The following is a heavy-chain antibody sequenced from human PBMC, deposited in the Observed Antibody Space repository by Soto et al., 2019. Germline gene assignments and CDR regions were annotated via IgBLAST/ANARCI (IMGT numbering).Heavy chain of an antibody. CDR3: ARPDSSGYKYYYYYGMDV. Sequence: SVKVSCKASGGTFSSYAISWVRQAPGQGLEWTGGIIPIFGTANYAQKFQGRVTITADESTSTAYMELSSLRSEDTAVYYCARPDSSGYKYYYYYGMDVWGQGTTVTVSS. CDR2: IIPIFGTA. D-gene: IGHD3-22*01. J-gene: IGHJ6*02. V-gene: IGHV1-69*13. CDR1: GGTFSSYA.